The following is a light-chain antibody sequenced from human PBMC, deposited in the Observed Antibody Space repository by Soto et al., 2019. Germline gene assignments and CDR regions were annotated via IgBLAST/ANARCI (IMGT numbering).Light chain of an antibody. CDR2: AAS. CDR3: QQYVNLPLT. Sequence: DVQMTQSPSSLSASVGDRVTITCRASQSVSIYLNWYQQKPGKAPNLLIYAASSLQSGVPSRFSGSGSGSDFTFTINNLQPEDIATYYCQQYVNLPLTFGQGTRLEI. CDR1: QSVSIY. V-gene: IGKV1-33*01. J-gene: IGKJ5*01.